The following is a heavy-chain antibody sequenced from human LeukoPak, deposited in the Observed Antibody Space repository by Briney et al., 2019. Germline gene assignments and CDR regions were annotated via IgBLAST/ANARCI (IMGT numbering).Heavy chain of an antibody. CDR3: AIAATYYYDSSGRFDY. D-gene: IGHD3-22*01. CDR2: ISWNSGSI. Sequence: GRSLRLSCAASGFTFDDYAMHWVRQAPGKGLEWVSGISWNSGSIGYADSVKGRLTISRDNAKNSLYLQMNSLRAEDTALYYCAIAATYYYDSSGRFDYWGQGTLVTVSS. J-gene: IGHJ4*02. CDR1: GFTFDDYA. V-gene: IGHV3-9*01.